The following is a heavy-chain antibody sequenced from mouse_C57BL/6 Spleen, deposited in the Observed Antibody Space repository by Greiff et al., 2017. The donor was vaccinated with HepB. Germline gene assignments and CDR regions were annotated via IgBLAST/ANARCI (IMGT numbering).Heavy chain of an antibody. Sequence: QVTLKESGPGILQSSQTLSLTCSFSGFSLSTSGMGVSWIRQPSGKGLEWLAHIYWDDDKRYNPSLKSRLTVSKDTSRNQVFLKITSVDTADTATYYCVRRGDYDYGAWFAYWGQGTLVTVSA. J-gene: IGHJ3*01. CDR1: GFSLSTSGMG. D-gene: IGHD2-4*01. V-gene: IGHV8-12*01. CDR2: IYWDDDK. CDR3: VRRGDYDYGAWFAY.